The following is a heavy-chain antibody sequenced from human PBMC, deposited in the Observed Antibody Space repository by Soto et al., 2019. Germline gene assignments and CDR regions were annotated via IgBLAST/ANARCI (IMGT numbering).Heavy chain of an antibody. CDR1: GYTFNTYF. CDR2: ISPHNGNT. V-gene: IGHV1-18*01. CDR3: ARDTGNSFDY. J-gene: IGHJ4*02. Sequence: HVQLVQSGGELKKPGASVKVSCNTSGYTFNTYFITWVRQAPGQGLEWMGWISPHNGNTIYAEKFQGRVTMTADTITKTAYMELRNLRIDDTAVYYCARDTGNSFDYWGQGTPVTVSS.